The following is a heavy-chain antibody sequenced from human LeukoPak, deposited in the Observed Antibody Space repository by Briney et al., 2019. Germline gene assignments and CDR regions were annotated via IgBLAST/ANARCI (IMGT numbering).Heavy chain of an antibody. Sequence: SSETLSLTCAVYGGSFSGCYWSWIRQPPGKGQEWIGEINHSGSTNYNPSLKSRVTISVDTSKNQFSLKLSSVTAADTAVYYCARERNYDFWGGDFDYWGQGTLVTVSS. D-gene: IGHD3-3*01. CDR1: GGSFSGCY. J-gene: IGHJ4*02. CDR2: INHSGST. V-gene: IGHV4-34*01. CDR3: ARERNYDFWGGDFDY.